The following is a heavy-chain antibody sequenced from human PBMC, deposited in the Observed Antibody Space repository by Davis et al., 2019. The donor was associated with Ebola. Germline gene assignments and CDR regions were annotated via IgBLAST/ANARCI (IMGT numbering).Heavy chain of an antibody. D-gene: IGHD3-3*01. CDR3: ARDAYYDFWSGYFHYYYGMDV. J-gene: IGHJ6*02. Sequence: GESLKISCKASGYTFTGYYMHWVRQAPGQGLEWMGWINPNSGNTGYAQKFQGRVTMTRNTSISTAYMELSSLRSEDTAVYYCARDAYYDFWSGYFHYYYGMDVWGQGTTVTVSS. CDR2: INPNSGNT. V-gene: IGHV1-8*02. CDR1: GYTFTGYY.